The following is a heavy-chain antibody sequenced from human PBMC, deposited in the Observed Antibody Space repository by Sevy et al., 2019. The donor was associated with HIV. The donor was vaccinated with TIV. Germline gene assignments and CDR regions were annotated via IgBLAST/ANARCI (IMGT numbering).Heavy chain of an antibody. V-gene: IGHV3-53*01. CDR1: RFTVTNNY. Sequence: GGSLRLSCAASRFTVTNNYISWVRQAPGKGLDWVALSYSDDSRYFAYSVRGRFTISRDSLKNTLYLQMNSLRAEDTAVYYCARLHPHIAAARAMDVWGQGTTVTVS. J-gene: IGHJ6*02. CDR2: SYSDDSR. D-gene: IGHD6-13*01. CDR3: ARLHPHIAAARAMDV.